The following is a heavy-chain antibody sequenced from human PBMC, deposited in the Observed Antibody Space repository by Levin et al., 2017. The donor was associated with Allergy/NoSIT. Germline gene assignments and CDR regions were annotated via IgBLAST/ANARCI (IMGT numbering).Heavy chain of an antibody. Sequence: SETLSLTCTVSGGSISSNDYYWGWIRQPPGKGLEWIGCIFYSGSTYYSPSLKSRVTISVVTSKNQFSLKLSSVSAAGTAVYFCASVRITMVRGPSISYCYGMDVWGQGTTVTVSS. CDR2: IFYSGST. J-gene: IGHJ6*02. CDR1: GGSISSNDYY. V-gene: IGHV4-39*07. D-gene: IGHD3-10*01. CDR3: ASVRITMVRGPSISYCYGMDV.